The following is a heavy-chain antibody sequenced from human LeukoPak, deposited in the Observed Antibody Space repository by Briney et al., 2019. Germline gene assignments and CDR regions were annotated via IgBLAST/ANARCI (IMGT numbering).Heavy chain of an antibody. J-gene: IGHJ4*02. CDR1: GFTFSSYA. CDR2: ISGSGGST. D-gene: IGHD3-22*01. Sequence: GGSLRLSCAASGFTFSSYAMSWVRQAPGKGLEWVSAISGSGGSTYYADSVKGRFTISRDNSKNTLYPQMNSLRAEDTAVYYCAKESTYYYDSSGYPTPGYWGQGTLVTVSS. CDR3: AKESTYYYDSSGYPTPGY. V-gene: IGHV3-23*01.